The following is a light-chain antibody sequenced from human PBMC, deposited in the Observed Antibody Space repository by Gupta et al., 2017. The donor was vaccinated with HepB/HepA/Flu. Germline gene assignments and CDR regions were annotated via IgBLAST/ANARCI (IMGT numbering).Light chain of an antibody. CDR3: QQYYSYLWT. CDR1: QGISSY. J-gene: IGKJ1*01. V-gene: IGKV1-8*01. CDR2: AAS. Sequence: AIRMTHSLSYFSGSTGDRVTITCRASQGISSYLAWYQQKPGKAPKLLIYAASTLQSGVPSRFSGSGSGTDFTLTISCLQSEDFATYYCQQYYSYLWTFGQGTKVEIK.